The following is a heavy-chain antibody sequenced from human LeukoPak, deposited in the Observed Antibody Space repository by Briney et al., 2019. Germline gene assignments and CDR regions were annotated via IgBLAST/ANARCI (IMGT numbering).Heavy chain of an antibody. D-gene: IGHD3-10*01. CDR2: TSGSGSSS. CDR3: ARGLSGTYFALDY. J-gene: IGHJ4*02. CDR1: GFTFSSYA. V-gene: IGHV3-23*01. Sequence: GGSLRLSCAASGFTFSSYAMNWVRQAPGKGLEWVSGTSGSGSSSYYADSVKGRFTISRDNSKNTLSLQMNSLRAEDTAVYYCARGLSGTYFALDYWGQGTRVTVSS.